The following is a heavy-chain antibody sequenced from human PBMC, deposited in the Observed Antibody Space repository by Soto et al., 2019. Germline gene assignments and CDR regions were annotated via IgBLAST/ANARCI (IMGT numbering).Heavy chain of an antibody. V-gene: IGHV1-69*13. CDR1: GGTFSRYA. Sequence: SVKVSRQASGGTFSRYAISWVRQAPGQGLEWMGGIIPIFGTANYAQKFQGRVTITADESTSTAYMELSSLRSEDTAVYYCARVLLDGGNSEPHFDYWGQGTLVTVSS. CDR2: IIPIFGTA. CDR3: ARVLLDGGNSEPHFDY. D-gene: IGHD2-21*02. J-gene: IGHJ4*02.